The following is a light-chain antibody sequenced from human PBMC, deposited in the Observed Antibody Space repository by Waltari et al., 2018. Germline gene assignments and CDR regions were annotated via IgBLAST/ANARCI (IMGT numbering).Light chain of an antibody. CDR3: QQYDISPLT. CDR1: QSVSSN. Sequence: EIVMTQSPATLSVSPGERATLSCRASQSVSSNLAWYQQKPGQAPTLLIYGASSRATGIPDRFSGSGSGTDFSLTISSLEPEDFAVYYCQQYDISPLTFGGGTKVEIK. CDR2: GAS. V-gene: IGKV3D-15*01. J-gene: IGKJ4*01.